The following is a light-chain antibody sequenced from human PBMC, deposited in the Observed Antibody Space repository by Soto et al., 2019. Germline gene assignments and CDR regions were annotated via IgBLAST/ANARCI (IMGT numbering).Light chain of an antibody. Sequence: EIVLTQSPGTLSLSPGEIATLSYRASPSVTNFLAWYQQKPGQAPRLLIYGAFNRATGIPARFSVSGSGTDFTLIISSLEPEDSAIYYCQQRNIWPPVTFGQGTRLEIK. CDR3: QQRNIWPPVT. CDR2: GAF. CDR1: PSVTNF. J-gene: IGKJ5*01. V-gene: IGKV3-11*01.